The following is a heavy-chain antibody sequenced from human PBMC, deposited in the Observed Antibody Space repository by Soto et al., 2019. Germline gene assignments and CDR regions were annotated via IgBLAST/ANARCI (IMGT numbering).Heavy chain of an antibody. CDR3: ARDIATTAYPPKDAFDI. Sequence: SETLSLTCTVSGGSISSYYWSWIRQPAGKGLEWIGRIYTSGSTNYNPSLKSRVTMSVDTSKNQFSLKLSSVTAADTAVYYCARDIATTAYPPKDAFDIWRQGTMVTVSS. CDR1: GGSISSYY. CDR2: IYTSGST. D-gene: IGHD2-21*01. V-gene: IGHV4-4*07. J-gene: IGHJ3*02.